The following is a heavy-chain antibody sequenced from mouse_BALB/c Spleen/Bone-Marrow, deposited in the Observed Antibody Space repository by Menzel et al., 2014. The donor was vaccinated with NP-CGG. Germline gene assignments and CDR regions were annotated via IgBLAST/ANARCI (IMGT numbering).Heavy chain of an antibody. D-gene: IGHD1-1*01. V-gene: IGHV7-3*02. CDR2: IRNKANGYTT. J-gene: IGHJ1*01. Sequence: EVQVVESGGGLVQPGGSLRLSCATSGFTFTDYYMSWVRQPPGKALEWLGFIRNKANGYTTEYSASVKGRFTISRDNSQSILYLQMNILRTEDSATYYCARDRNYGIHWYFDVWGAGTTVTVSS. CDR3: ARDRNYGIHWYFDV. CDR1: GFTFTDYY.